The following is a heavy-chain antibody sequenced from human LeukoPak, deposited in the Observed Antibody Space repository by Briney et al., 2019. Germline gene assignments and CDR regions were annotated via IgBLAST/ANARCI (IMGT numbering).Heavy chain of an antibody. V-gene: IGHV1-46*01. CDR3: ARDLFDYYDSSGYLVY. D-gene: IGHD3-22*01. Sequence: ASVKVSCKASGYTFTSYYMHWVRQAPGQGLEWMGLINPTGGSTGYAQKFQGRVTMTRDMSTSTDYMELSSVRSEDTAIYYCARDLFDYYDSSGYLVYWGQGTLVTVSS. J-gene: IGHJ4*02. CDR1: GYTFTSYY. CDR2: INPTGGST.